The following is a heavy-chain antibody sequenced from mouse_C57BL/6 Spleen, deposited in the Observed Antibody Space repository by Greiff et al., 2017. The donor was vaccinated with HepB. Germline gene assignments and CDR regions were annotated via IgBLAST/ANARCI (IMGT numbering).Heavy chain of an antibody. J-gene: IGHJ4*01. CDR3: ALEYYAMDY. V-gene: IGHV2-2*01. CDR2: IWSGGST. CDR1: GFSLTSYG. Sequence: QVQLKESGPGLVQPSQSLSITCTVSGFSLTSYGVHWVRQSPGKGLEWLGVIWSGGSTDYNAAFKSRLSNGKDNSKSQGFFKMNSLQDDDTAIYYCALEYYAMDYWGQGTSVTVSS.